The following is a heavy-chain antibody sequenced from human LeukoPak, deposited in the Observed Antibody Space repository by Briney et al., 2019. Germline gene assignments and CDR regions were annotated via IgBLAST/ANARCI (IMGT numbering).Heavy chain of an antibody. CDR3: ARGYYDSSGYTLFDY. J-gene: IGHJ4*02. CDR1: GFTFSDYY. V-gene: IGHV3-11*05. CDR2: ISSSSSYT. Sequence: GGSLRLSCAASGFTFSDYYMSWIRQAPGKGLEWDSYISSSSSYTNYADSLKGRFTISRDNAKNSLYLQMNSLRAEDTAVYYCARGYYDSSGYTLFDYWGQGTLVTVSS. D-gene: IGHD3-22*01.